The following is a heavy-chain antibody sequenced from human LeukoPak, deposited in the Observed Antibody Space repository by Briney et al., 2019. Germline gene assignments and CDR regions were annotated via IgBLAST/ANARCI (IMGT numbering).Heavy chain of an antibody. J-gene: IGHJ6*03. V-gene: IGHV4-59*01. D-gene: IGHD1-14*01. Sequence: SETLSLTCTVSGGSISSYYWSWIRQPPGKGLEWIGYIYYSGSTNYNPSLKSRVAISVDTSKNQFSRKLSSVTAADTAVYYCVRGSRRYYYYMDVWGKGTTVTVSS. CDR3: VRGSRRYYYYMDV. CDR1: GGSISSYY. CDR2: IYYSGST.